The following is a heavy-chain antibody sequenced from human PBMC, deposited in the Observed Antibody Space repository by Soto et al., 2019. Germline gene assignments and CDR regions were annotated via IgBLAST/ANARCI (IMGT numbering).Heavy chain of an antibody. CDR1: GGSISSSSYY. Sequence: QLQLQESGPGLVKPSETLSLTCTVSGGSISSSSYYWGWIRQPPGKGLEWIGSIYYSGSTYYNQSLKSRVTISVDTPKNQFSLKLSSVTAADTAVYYCARQERPIVVVPAALDYWGQGTLVTVSS. J-gene: IGHJ4*02. CDR2: IYYSGST. V-gene: IGHV4-39*01. CDR3: ARQERPIVVVPAALDY. D-gene: IGHD2-2*01.